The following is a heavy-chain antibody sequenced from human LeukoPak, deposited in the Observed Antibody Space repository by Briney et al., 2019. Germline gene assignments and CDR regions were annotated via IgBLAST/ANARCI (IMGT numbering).Heavy chain of an antibody. J-gene: IGHJ4*02. V-gene: IGHV4-34*01. CDR2: INHSGST. D-gene: IGHD1-7*01. CDR3: ARGPPCNWNYGVNY. Sequence: SETLSLTCAVYGGSFSGYYWSWIRQPPGKGLEWIGEINHSGSTNYNPSLKSRVTISVDTSKNQFSLKLSSVTAADTAVYYCARGPPCNWNYGVNYWGQGTLVTVSS. CDR1: GGSFSGYY.